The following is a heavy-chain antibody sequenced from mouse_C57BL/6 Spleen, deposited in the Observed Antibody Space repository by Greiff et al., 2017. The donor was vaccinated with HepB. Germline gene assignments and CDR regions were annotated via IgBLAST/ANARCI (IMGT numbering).Heavy chain of an antibody. CDR2: INPSNGGT. V-gene: IGHV1-53*01. CDR1: GYTFTSYW. D-gene: IGHD1-1*01. J-gene: IGHJ2*01. Sequence: VQLQQPGTELVKPGASVKLSCKASGYTFTSYWMHWVKQRPGQGLEWIGNINPSNGGTNYNEKFKSKATLTVDKSSSTAYMQLSSLTSDDSAVYYCARERGLSTTVEEFDYWGQGTTLTVSS. CDR3: ARERGLSTTVEEFDY.